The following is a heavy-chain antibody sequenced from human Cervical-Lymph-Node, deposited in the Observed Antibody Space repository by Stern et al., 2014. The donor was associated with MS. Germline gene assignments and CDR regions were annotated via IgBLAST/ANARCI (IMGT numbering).Heavy chain of an antibody. J-gene: IGHJ6*02. CDR3: ARHPHEDV. V-gene: IGHV3-53*01. CDR2: IYSGGRT. CDR1: GFTVGNNY. Sequence: VQLVESGGDLIQPGGSLRLSCAASGFTVGNNYMTWGRQAPGKGLEWVSVIYSGGRTYYADSVKGRFTISRDSSKNTVYLQMNSLRAEDTAVYYCARHPHEDVWGQGTTVTVSS.